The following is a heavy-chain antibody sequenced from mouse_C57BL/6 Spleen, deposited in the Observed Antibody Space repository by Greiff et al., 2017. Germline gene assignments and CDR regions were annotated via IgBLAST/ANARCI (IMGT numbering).Heavy chain of an antibody. Sequence: DVKLVESEGGLVQPGSSMKLSCTASGFTFSDYYMAWVRQVPEKGLEWVANINYDGSSTYYLDSLKSRFIISRDNAKNILYLQMSSLKSEDTATYYGARGWEGGNYYAMDYWGQGTSVTVSS. J-gene: IGHJ4*01. CDR2: INYDGSST. CDR1: GFTFSDYY. CDR3: ARGWEGGNYYAMDY. D-gene: IGHD1-1*02. V-gene: IGHV5-16*01.